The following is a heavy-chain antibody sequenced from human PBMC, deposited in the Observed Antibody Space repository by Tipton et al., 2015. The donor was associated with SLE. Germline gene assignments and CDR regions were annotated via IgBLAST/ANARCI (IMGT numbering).Heavy chain of an antibody. Sequence: TLSLTCTVSCASVISHDWTWIRQSPGKGLEWIGKIYTNGNLNYNPSLKSRVTISVDTSKNQFSLKLSSVTAADTALYYCARDSYGSIDYWGQGTLVTVSS. CDR3: ARDSYGSIDY. CDR2: IYTNGNL. J-gene: IGHJ4*02. V-gene: IGHV4-59*02. D-gene: IGHD3-10*01. CDR1: CASVISHD.